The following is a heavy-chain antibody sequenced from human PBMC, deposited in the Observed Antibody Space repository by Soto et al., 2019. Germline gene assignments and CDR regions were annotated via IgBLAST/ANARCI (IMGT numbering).Heavy chain of an antibody. D-gene: IGHD1-1*01. CDR3: ARGVGNNWNYIWFDP. Sequence: GGSLRLSCAASGFTFSTYAMHWVRQAPGKGLEWVAGASYDGNDKDYADSVKGRFTISRDNSKNTLYLQMSSLRVDDTAVYYCARGVGNNWNYIWFDPWDQGTLVTVSS. V-gene: IGHV3-30*03. J-gene: IGHJ5*02. CDR1: GFTFSTYA. CDR2: ASYDGNDK.